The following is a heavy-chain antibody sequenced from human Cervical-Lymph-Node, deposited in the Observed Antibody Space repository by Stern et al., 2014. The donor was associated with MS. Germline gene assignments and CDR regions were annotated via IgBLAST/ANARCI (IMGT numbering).Heavy chain of an antibody. CDR3: AKGGSGSYLVY. CDR1: GFTFSDYY. D-gene: IGHD3-10*01. Sequence: VQLLESGGGLVKPSGSLRLSCAASGFTFSDYYMSWIRQAPGKGLEWVSSIPSGGTARYYADSVKGRFTVSRDNAKNSLYLQMNSLRVEDTAVYYCAKGGSGSYLVYWGQGRLVTVSS. J-gene: IGHJ4*02. V-gene: IGHV3-11*01. CDR2: IPSGGTAR.